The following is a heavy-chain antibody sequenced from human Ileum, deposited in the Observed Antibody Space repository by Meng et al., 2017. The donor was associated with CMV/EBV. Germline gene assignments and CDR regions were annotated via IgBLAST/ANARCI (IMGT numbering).Heavy chain of an antibody. J-gene: IGHJ4*02. CDR2: VDPEDGET. V-gene: IGHV1-69-2*01. CDR1: GYPFTDYY. D-gene: IGHD6-13*01. CDR3: ATVAGAAAGIEHPPRY. Sequence: SGYPFTDYYMHWVQQAPGKGLEWMGLVDPEDGETIYAEKFQGRVTITADTSTDTAYMELSSLRSEDTAVYYCATVAGAAAGIEHPPRYWGQGTLVTVSS.